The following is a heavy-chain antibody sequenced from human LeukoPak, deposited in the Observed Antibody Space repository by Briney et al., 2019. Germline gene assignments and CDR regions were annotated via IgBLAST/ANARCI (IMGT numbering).Heavy chain of an antibody. CDR3: ARAAYGIVVVPAAMYYGMDV. CDR2: MNPNSGNT. Sequence: GASVKVSCKASVYTFTSYDINWVRQATGQGLEWMGWMNPNSGNTGYAQKFQGRVTMTRNTSISTAYMELSSLRSEDTAVYYCARAAYGIVVVPAAMYYGMDVWGQGTTVTVSS. D-gene: IGHD2-2*01. V-gene: IGHV1-8*01. CDR1: VYTFTSYD. J-gene: IGHJ6*02.